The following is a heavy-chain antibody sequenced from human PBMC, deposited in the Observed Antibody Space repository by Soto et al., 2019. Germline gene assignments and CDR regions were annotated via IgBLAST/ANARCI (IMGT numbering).Heavy chain of an antibody. V-gene: IGHV3-23*01. CDR1: GFTFSSYA. CDR3: FFYSSVGHRDLHSFPTRRSSDL. Sequence: GGSLRLSCAASGFTFSSYAMSWVRQAPGKGLEWVSAISGSGGSTYYADSVKGRFTISRDNAKNSLYLQMNSLRAEDTALYYFFFYSSVGHRDLHSFPTRRSSDL. CDR2: ISGSGGST. D-gene: IGHD1-1*01. J-gene: IGHJ2*01.